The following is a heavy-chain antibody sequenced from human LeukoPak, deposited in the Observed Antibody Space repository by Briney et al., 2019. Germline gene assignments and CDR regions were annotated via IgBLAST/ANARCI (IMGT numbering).Heavy chain of an antibody. D-gene: IGHD3-10*01. J-gene: IGHJ4*02. Sequence: SETLSLTGTVSGASINTFYWSWIRQPPGQGLERIGYIYYSGTTSYNPSLKTRVTISIDTSKNQFSLKLSSVTAADTAVYYCARVLRPMASQYYFDYWGQGTLVTVSS. CDR2: IYYSGTT. V-gene: IGHV4-59*01. CDR1: GASINTFY. CDR3: ARVLRPMASQYYFDY.